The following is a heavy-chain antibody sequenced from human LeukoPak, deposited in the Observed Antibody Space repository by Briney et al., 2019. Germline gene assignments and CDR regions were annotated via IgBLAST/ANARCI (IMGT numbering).Heavy chain of an antibody. D-gene: IGHD4-11*01. CDR2: IYSGGST. CDR1: GFTVSSNY. CDR3: ATLYSNYERYYYYGMDV. J-gene: IGHJ6*02. Sequence: GGSLRLSCAASGFTVSSNYMSWVRQAPGKGLEWVSVIYSGGSTYYADSVKGRFTISRGNAKNSLYLQMNSLRAEDTAVYYCATLYSNYERYYYYGMDVWGQGTTVTVSS. V-gene: IGHV3-66*01.